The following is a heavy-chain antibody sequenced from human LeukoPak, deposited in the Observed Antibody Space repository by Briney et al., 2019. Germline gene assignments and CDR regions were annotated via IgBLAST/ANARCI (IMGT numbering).Heavy chain of an antibody. V-gene: IGHV3-15*05. CDR3: TTDFSHFDFSSGYYSY. Sequence: GGSQRLSCAASGFTFTSALMVWVRQAPGKGLEWVGRIKSNLDGGTTDFAAPVKGRFSISRDDLARTLYLQMNNLKADDTGVYYCTTDFSHFDFSSGYYSYSGQGSLVTVSS. J-gene: IGHJ4*02. D-gene: IGHD3-3*01. CDR2: IKSNLDGGTT. CDR1: GFTFTSAL.